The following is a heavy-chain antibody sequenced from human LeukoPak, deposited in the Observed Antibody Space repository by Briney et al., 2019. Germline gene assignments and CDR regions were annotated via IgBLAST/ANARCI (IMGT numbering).Heavy chain of an antibody. J-gene: IGHJ5*02. CDR3: ARAGGRSWFDP. CDR2: IDSDSGVT. Sequence: GASVKVSCKASGYTFTSYGISWVRQAPGQGLEWVGWIDSDSGVTDYAQKFQGRVTLTTDTSISTAYMELSRLTSDDTAVYYCARAGGRSWFDPWGQGTLVTVSS. V-gene: IGHV1-2*02. CDR1: GYTFTSYG.